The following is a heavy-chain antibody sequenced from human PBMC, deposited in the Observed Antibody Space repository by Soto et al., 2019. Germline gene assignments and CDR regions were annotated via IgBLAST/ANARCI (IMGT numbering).Heavy chain of an antibody. CDR3: ARFYSSGWSAWFHP. J-gene: IGHJ5*02. V-gene: IGHV3-11*01. CDR2: ISSSGSTI. D-gene: IGHD6-19*01. CDR1: GFPFSDYY. Sequence: PGESLRLSCAAPGFPFSDYYMSWIRLAPRKALEWVSYISSSGSTIYYADSVKGRFTLSRDNGKKSLYLQMNSLGAGDTAVYYFARFYSSGWSAWFHPCGKGTLVTVSS.